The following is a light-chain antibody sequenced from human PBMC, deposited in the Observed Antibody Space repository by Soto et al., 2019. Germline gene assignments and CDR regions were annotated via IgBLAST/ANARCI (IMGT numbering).Light chain of an antibody. CDR2: EDN. J-gene: IGLJ2*01. CDR1: SGSIASNY. CDR3: QSYDSSSHVV. V-gene: IGLV6-57*02. Sequence: NFMLTQPHSVSASPGKTVTISCAASSGSIASNYVQWYQQRPGSAPTLMIYEDNQRPSGVPDRFSGSIDSSSNSASLTISALKTEDEADYYCQSYDSSSHVVFGGGTKVTV.